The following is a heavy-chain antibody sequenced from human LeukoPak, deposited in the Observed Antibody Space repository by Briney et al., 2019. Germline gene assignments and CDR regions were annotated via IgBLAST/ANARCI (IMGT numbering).Heavy chain of an antibody. D-gene: IGHD2-21*01. Sequence: SETLSLTCAVSGAPISSGGYSWNWIRQPPGKGLECIGYIYYSGSTNYNPSLKSRVTISVDTSKNQFSLKLSSVTAADTAVYYCARDYTLTLAYCGGDCYLGDAFDIWGQGTMVTVSS. CDR3: ARDYTLTLAYCGGDCYLGDAFDI. J-gene: IGHJ3*02. CDR2: IYYSGST. V-gene: IGHV4-61*08. CDR1: GAPISSGGYS.